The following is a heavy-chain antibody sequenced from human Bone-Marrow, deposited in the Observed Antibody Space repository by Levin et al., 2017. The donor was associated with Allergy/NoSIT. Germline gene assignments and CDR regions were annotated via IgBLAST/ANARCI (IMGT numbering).Heavy chain of an antibody. V-gene: IGHV3-48*03. D-gene: IGHD2-15*01. CDR2: ISSSGSTI. CDR3: TRGYCCGGSCPMVVEYFQH. CDR1: GFTFSSYE. Sequence: GGSLRLSCAASGFTFSSYEMNWVRQAPGKGLEWVSYISSSGSTIYYADSVKGRFTISRDNAKNSQYRKMNSLRAEDTAVYYCTRGYCCGGSCPMVVEYFQHWGQGTLVTVSS. J-gene: IGHJ1*01.